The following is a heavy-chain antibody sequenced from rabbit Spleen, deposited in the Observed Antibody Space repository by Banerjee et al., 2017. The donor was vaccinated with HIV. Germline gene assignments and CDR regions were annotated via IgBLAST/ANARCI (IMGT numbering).Heavy chain of an antibody. CDR1: GFDFSNYW. V-gene: IGHV1S7*01. D-gene: IGHD1-1*01. J-gene: IGHJ4*01. CDR3: AREDVGGSVSL. CDR2: IYPITETT. Sequence: QLEETGGGLVQPGGSLTLSCKTSGFDFSNYWMNWVHQAPGKGLEWIGIIYPITETTYYANWVNGRFTISSDNAQNTVDLQMNSLTAADTTTYFCAREDVGGSVSLWGPGTLVTVS.